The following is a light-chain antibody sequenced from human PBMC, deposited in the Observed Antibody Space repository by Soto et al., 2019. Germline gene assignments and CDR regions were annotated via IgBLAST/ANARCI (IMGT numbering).Light chain of an antibody. CDR1: QNRLYSSNNKNY. J-gene: IGKJ3*01. V-gene: IGKV4-1*01. CDR3: QQYYSTPFT. CDR2: WAS. Sequence: DIVMTQSPDSLTLSLGERATFNCKSSQNRLYSSNNKNYLTWYQQKPGQPPKLLIYWASTRESGVPDRFSGSGSGTYFTLTISSLQAEDVAVYYCQQYYSTPFTFGPGTKVDI.